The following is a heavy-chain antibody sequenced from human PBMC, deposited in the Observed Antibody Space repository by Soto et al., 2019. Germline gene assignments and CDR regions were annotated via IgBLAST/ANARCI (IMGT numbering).Heavy chain of an antibody. J-gene: IGHJ6*03. D-gene: IGHD3-10*01. CDR2: ISAYNGNT. V-gene: IGHV1-18*01. Sequence: ASVKVSCKASGYTFTSYGISWVRQAPGQGLEWMGWISAYNGNTNYAQKLQGRVTMTTDTSTSTAYMELRSLRSDDTAVYYCATWNIWFGESAPHYYYYYMDVWGKGTTVTVSS. CDR3: ATWNIWFGESAPHYYYYYMDV. CDR1: GYTFTSYG.